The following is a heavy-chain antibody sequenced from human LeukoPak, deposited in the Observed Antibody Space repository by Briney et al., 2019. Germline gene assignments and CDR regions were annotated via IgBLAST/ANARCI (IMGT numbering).Heavy chain of an antibody. Sequence: GESLKISCKGSGYRFTSYWIGWVRQMPVKGLEWKGILYPGDSDTRYSPSFQGQVTISADKSISTAYLQWSSLKASDTVFFFKQKTAYEILAGYPFDYWGQGTLVTVSS. CDR1: GYRFTSYW. D-gene: IGHD3-9*01. CDR2: LYPGDSDT. V-gene: IGHV5-51*01. J-gene: IGHJ4*02. CDR3: QKTAYEILAGYPFDY.